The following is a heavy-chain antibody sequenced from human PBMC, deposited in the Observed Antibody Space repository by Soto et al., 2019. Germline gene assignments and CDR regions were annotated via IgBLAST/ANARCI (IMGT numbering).Heavy chain of an antibody. Sequence: QLQLQESGPGLVKPSETLSLTCTVSGGSISSSSYYWGWIRQPPGKGLEWIGSIYYSGSTYYNPSIKSRVTISVDTSKNQFSLKLSSVTAADTAVYYCARPFRGYCSSTSCYGGDFNWFDPWGQGTLVTVSS. CDR3: ARPFRGYCSSTSCYGGDFNWFDP. CDR1: GGSISSSSYY. CDR2: IYYSGST. J-gene: IGHJ5*02. V-gene: IGHV4-39*01. D-gene: IGHD2-2*01.